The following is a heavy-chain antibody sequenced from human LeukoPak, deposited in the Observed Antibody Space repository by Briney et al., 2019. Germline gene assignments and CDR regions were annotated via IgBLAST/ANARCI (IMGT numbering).Heavy chain of an antibody. D-gene: IGHD6-19*01. V-gene: IGHV1-18*01. Sequence: VASVKVSCKASGGTFSSYAISWVRQAPGQGLEWMGWISAYNGNTNYAQKLQGRVTMTTDTSTSTAYMELRSLRSDDTAVYYCARSKLAVAEAPAVYWGQGTLVTVSS. CDR2: ISAYNGNT. CDR3: ARSKLAVAEAPAVY. CDR1: GGTFSSYA. J-gene: IGHJ4*02.